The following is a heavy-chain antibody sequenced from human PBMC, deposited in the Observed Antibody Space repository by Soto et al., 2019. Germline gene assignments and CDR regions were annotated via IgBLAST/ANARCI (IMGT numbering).Heavy chain of an antibody. CDR3: AKDRQYSGGWWVIDY. Sequence: GGSLRLSCAASGFAFSSYGMDWGRQAPGKGLEWVAVISYDGSNKYYADSVKGRFTISRDNSKNTLYLQMNSLRAEDTAVYYCAKDRQYSGGWWVIDYWGQGTLVTVSS. CDR1: GFAFSSYG. V-gene: IGHV3-30*18. CDR2: ISYDGSNK. D-gene: IGHD6-19*01. J-gene: IGHJ4*02.